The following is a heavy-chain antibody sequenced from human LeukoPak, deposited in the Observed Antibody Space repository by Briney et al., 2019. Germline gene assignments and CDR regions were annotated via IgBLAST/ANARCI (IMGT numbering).Heavy chain of an antibody. CDR3: ARTYGSGIDY. D-gene: IGHD3-10*01. CDR2: IYYSGST. V-gene: IGHV4-59*01. J-gene: IGHJ4*02. CDR1: GGSISSYY. Sequence: PSETLSLTCTVSGGSISSYYWSWIRQPPGKGLEWIGYIYYSGSTNYNPSLKSRVTISVDTSKNQFSLKLSSVTAADTAVYYCARTYGSGIDYWGQGTLVTVSS.